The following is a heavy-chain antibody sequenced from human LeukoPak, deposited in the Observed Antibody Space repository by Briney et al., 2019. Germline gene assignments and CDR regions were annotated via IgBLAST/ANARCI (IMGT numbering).Heavy chain of an antibody. V-gene: IGHV3-21*01. CDR2: ISSGSNTI. Sequence: PGGSLRLSCAASGFTFSSHTMNWVRQAPGKGLEWVSSISSGSNTIFYADSVKGRFTISRDNSKNALYLQMNSLRAEDTAVYYCAKDRYDFWSGYYALFDYWGQGTLVTVSS. D-gene: IGHD3-3*01. J-gene: IGHJ4*02. CDR1: GFTFSSHT. CDR3: AKDRYDFWSGYYALFDY.